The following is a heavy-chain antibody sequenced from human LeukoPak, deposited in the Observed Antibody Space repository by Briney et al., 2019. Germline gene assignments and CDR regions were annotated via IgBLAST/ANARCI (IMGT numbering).Heavy chain of an antibody. CDR1: GFTFSSYG. D-gene: IGHD1-1*01. CDR3: ARDQRATASTGSYFDY. CDR2: VSSSSSYI. V-gene: IGHV3-21*01. Sequence: PGGSLTLSCAASGFTFSSYGMNWVRQAPGKGLEWVSSVSSSSSYIYYADSVKGRFTISRDNAKNSLSLQMNSLRAEDTAVYYCARDQRATASTGSYFDYWGQGTLVTVSS. J-gene: IGHJ4*02.